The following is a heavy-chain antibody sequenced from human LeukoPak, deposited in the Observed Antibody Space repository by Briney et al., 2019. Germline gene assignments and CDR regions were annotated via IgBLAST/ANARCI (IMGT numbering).Heavy chain of an antibody. CDR1: GFTFCSYG. D-gene: IGHD3-16*01. CDR3: ARLGSRWSFDY. V-gene: IGHV3-33*01. J-gene: IGHJ4*02. Sequence: GGSLRLSCAAYGFTFCSYGMEWVRQAPGKGLQWVAVIWYDGSNKYYGDSVKGRFTISRDNSKNTVSLQMNSLRAEDTAVYYCARLGSRWSFDYWGQGTLVTVSS. CDR2: IWYDGSNK.